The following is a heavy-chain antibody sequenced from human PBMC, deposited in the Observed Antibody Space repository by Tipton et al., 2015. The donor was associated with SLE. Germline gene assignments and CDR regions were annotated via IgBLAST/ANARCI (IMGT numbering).Heavy chain of an antibody. CDR2: IYSSGST. CDR3: GRGGDPDYFDF. J-gene: IGHJ4*02. Sequence: TLSLTCTVSGGSISSSSYYWSWIRQPAGKGLEWIGRIYSSGSTDYNPSLKSRVTMSVDTSKNQFSLKMNSLTAADTAVYFCGRGGDPDYFDFWGQGTLVAVSS. D-gene: IGHD2-21*01. CDR1: GGSISSSSYY. V-gene: IGHV4-61*02.